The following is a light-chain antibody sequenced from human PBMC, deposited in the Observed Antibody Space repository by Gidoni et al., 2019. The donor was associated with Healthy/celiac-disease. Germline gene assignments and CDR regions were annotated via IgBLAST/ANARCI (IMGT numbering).Light chain of an antibody. CDR1: QSVSSY. CDR2: DAS. V-gene: IGKV3-11*01. J-gene: IGKJ4*01. CDR3: QQRSNWPLT. Sequence: EIVSTQSPATLSLSPGERAPLSCRASQSVSSYLAWYQQKPGQAPRLLIYDASNRATGIPARFSGSGSGTDFTLTISSLEPEDFAVYYCQQRSNWPLTFGGGTKVEIK.